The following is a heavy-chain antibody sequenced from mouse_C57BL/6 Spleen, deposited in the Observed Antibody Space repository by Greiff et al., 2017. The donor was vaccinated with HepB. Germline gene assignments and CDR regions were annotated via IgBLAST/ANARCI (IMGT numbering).Heavy chain of an antibody. CDR1: GFTFSDYG. D-gene: IGHD1-1*01. V-gene: IGHV5-17*01. CDR2: ISSGSSNI. J-gene: IGHJ3*01. Sequence: EVKLMESGGGLVKPGGSLKLSCAASGFTFSDYGMHWVRQAPEKGLEWVAYISSGSSNIYYADTVKGRLTISRDNAKNTLFLQMTGLRSEDTAMYYCARPYGSIYWFAYWGQGTLVTVSA. CDR3: ARPYGSIYWFAY.